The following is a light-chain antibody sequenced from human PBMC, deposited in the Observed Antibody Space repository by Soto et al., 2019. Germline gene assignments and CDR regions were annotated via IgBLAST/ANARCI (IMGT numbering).Light chain of an antibody. CDR2: DAS. J-gene: IGKJ1*01. CDR3: QQYNSYSS. V-gene: IGKV1-5*01. Sequence: DIQMTQSPSTLSASVGDRVTITCRASQSISSWLAWYQQKPGKAPKLLIYDASSLESGVPSSFSGSGSGTEFTLTISSLQPDDFATYYLQQYNSYSSFGQGTKVEIK. CDR1: QSISSW.